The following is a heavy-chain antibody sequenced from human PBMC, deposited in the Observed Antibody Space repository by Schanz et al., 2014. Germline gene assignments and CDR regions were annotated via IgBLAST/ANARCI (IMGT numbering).Heavy chain of an antibody. V-gene: IGHV3-23*01. J-gene: IGHJ5*01. CDR3: DHDLLHVDS. CDR2: ISASGGNT. CDR1: GFTFRDYY. Sequence: PGGSQILSCAASGFTFRDYYMSWIRQAQGKGLEWVSTISASGGNTYYAGSVKGRFTISRDNAKNTMYLQSNSLRVEVLSVYDGDHDLLHVDS. D-gene: IGHD2-15*01.